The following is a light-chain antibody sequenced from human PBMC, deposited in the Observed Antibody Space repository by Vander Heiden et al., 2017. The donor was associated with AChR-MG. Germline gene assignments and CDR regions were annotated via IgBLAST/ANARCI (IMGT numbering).Light chain of an antibody. Sequence: DIQMTQSPSSLSASVGDRVTITCRASQSISSYLNWYQQKPGKAPKLLIYAASSLQSGVPSRFTGSGYGTDFTLTISIRQPEDFAPYYCHQTDSTPMYTFGQGTKLEIK. J-gene: IGKJ2*01. CDR1: QSISSY. V-gene: IGKV1-39*01. CDR2: AAS. CDR3: HQTDSTPMYT.